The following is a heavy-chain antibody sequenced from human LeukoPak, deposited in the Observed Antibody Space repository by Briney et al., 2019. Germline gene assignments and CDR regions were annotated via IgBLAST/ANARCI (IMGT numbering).Heavy chain of an antibody. V-gene: IGHV1-2*02. D-gene: IGHD5-12*01. CDR2: INPNSGGT. Sequence: ASVKVSCKASGYTFTGYYMHWVRQAPGQGLEWMRWINPNSGGTNYAQKFQGRVTMTRDTSISTAYMELSRLRSDDTAVYYCARGARRWLQSKHYFDYWGQGTLVTVSS. CDR1: GYTFTGYY. CDR3: ARGARRWLQSKHYFDY. J-gene: IGHJ4*02.